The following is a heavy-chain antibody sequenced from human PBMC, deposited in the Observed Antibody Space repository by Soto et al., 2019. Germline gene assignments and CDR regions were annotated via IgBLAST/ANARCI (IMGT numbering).Heavy chain of an antibody. D-gene: IGHD2-15*01. CDR3: AKDTMDIVVVVAAMDDY. Sequence: EVQLLESGGGLVQPGGSLRLSCAASGFTFSSYAMSWVRQAPGKGLEWVSAISGSGGSTYYADSVKGRFTISRDNSKNTLYLQMNSLRAEDTAVYYCAKDTMDIVVVVAAMDDYWGQGTLVTVSS. J-gene: IGHJ4*02. CDR1: GFTFSSYA. CDR2: ISGSGGST. V-gene: IGHV3-23*01.